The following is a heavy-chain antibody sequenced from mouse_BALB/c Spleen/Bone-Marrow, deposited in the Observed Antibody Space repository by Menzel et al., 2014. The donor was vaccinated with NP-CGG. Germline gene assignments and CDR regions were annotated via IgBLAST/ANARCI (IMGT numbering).Heavy chain of an antibody. J-gene: IGHJ4*01. CDR2: ISTYNGNT. D-gene: IGHD2-3*01. Sequence: VKVVESGPEVVRPGVSVKISCKGPGYTFTDYAMHWVKQSHAKSLEWIGVISTYNGNTNYNQEFKGKATMTVDKSSSTAYMELARLTSEDSAIYYCARRGWLLPYYYAMDYWGQGTSVTVSS. V-gene: IGHV1-67*01. CDR1: GYTFTDYA. CDR3: ARRGWLLPYYYAMDY.